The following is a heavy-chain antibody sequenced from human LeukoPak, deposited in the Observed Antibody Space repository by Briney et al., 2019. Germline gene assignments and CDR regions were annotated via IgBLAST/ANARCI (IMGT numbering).Heavy chain of an antibody. CDR2: INPNTGGT. D-gene: IGHD2-2*01. V-gene: IGHV1-2*02. J-gene: IGHJ5*02. CDR3: AGERVDIGVVPARNWFDP. CDR1: GYTFTAYY. Sequence: ASVKVACKASGYTFTAYYIHWVRQAPGQGLGWMGWINPNTGGTNYAQKFQCRVTMTWATSISTAYMELSRLRSDDTAVYYCAGERVDIGVVPARNWFDPWGKGTLVTVSS.